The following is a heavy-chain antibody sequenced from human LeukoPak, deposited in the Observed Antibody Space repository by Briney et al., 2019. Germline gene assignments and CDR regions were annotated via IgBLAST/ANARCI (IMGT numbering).Heavy chain of an antibody. D-gene: IGHD2-2*01. CDR1: GFTFNIYG. CDR2: ISHDGSDT. J-gene: IGHJ4*02. Sequence: GGSLRLSCAASGFTFNIYGMHWVRQAPGKGLEWVAVISHDGSDTYYADSVKGRFTISRDNSKNTVSLQVNSLRAEDTAACYCAKGGYCSATRCYVGKGMDDWGQGTLVTVSS. CDR3: AKGGYCSATRCYVGKGMDD. V-gene: IGHV3-30*18.